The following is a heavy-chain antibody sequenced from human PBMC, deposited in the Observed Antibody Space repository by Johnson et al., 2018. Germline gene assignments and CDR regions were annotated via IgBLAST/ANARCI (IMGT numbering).Heavy chain of an antibody. D-gene: IGHD1-7*01. Sequence: QVQLQESGPGLVKPSQTLSLTCTVSGGSISSYYWSWIRQPPGNGLEWIGYIYYSGSTNYNPSLKSRVTISVDTSKNQFSLKLSSVTAADTAVYYRARGGYNWNYADAFDIWGQGTMVTVSS. V-gene: IGHV4-59*01. CDR2: IYYSGST. J-gene: IGHJ3*02. CDR1: GGSISSYY. CDR3: ARGGYNWNYADAFDI.